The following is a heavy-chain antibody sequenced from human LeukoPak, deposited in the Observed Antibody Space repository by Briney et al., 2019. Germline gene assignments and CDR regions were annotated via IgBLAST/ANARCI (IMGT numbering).Heavy chain of an antibody. J-gene: IGHJ4*02. D-gene: IGHD5-12*01. CDR2: ISGSGGST. CDR3: AKDDVDIVAVYYFDY. V-gene: IGHV3-23*01. CDR1: GFTFSDYA. Sequence: GGSLRLSCTASGFTFSDYAMSWVRQAPGKGLEWVSAISGSGGSTYYADSVKGRFTISRDNSKNTLYLQMNSLRAEDTAVYYCAKDDVDIVAVYYFDYWGQGTLVTVSS.